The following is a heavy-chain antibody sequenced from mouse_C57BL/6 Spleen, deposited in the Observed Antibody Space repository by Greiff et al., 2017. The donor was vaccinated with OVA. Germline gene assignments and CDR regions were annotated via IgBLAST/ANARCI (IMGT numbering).Heavy chain of an antibody. CDR1: GYTFTSYW. J-gene: IGHJ1*03. Sequence: QVQLQQPGAELVKPGASVKLSCKASGYTFTSYWMHWVKQRPGRGLEWIGRIDPNSGGTTYNEKLQSKATLTVDKPSSTAYMQLRSLTSEDSAVYYCARPYYSNYGYFDVWGTGTTVTVSS. CDR3: ARPYYSNYGYFDV. D-gene: IGHD2-5*01. V-gene: IGHV1-72*01. CDR2: IDPNSGGT.